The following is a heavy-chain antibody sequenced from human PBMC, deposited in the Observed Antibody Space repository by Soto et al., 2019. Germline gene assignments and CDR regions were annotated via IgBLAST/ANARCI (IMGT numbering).Heavy chain of an antibody. V-gene: IGHV4-34*01. CDR3: ARGLESSSWYGYFQH. Sequence: SETLSLTCAVYGGSFSGYYWSWIRQPPGKGLEWIGEINHRGSTNYNPSHQSRVTISVDTSKNQFSLKLSSVTSADTAVYYCARGLESSSWYGYFQHWGQGTLVTVSS. CDR1: GGSFSGYY. D-gene: IGHD6-13*01. J-gene: IGHJ1*01. CDR2: INHRGST.